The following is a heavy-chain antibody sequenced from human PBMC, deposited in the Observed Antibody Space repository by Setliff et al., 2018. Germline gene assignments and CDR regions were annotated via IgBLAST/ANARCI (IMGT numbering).Heavy chain of an antibody. CDR1: GYISTSYG. CDR2: ISAYNGNT. D-gene: IGHD2-21*02. V-gene: IGHV1-18*01. J-gene: IGHJ4*02. Sequence: ASVKVSCKASGYISTSYGITWVRQAPGQGLEWMGRISAYNGNTIYAQKFQGRVTMTTDTSTGTGYMELRSLRSDDTAVYYCARSPPTVVVTAIQAIFDYWGQGTLVTVSS. CDR3: ARSPPTVVVTAIQAIFDY.